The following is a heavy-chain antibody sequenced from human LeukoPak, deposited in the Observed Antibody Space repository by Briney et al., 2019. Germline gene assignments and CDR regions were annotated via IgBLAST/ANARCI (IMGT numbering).Heavy chain of an antibody. J-gene: IGHJ3*02. CDR3: ETGPLAGAFDI. Sequence: GASVKISCKVSGYTFTDYYMHWVQQAPGKGLEWMGLVDPEDGETIHAEKFQGRVTITADTSTDTAYMELSSLRSEDTAVYYCETGPLAGAFDIWGQGTMVTVSS. CDR1: GYTFTDYY. V-gene: IGHV1-69-2*01. CDR2: VDPEDGET.